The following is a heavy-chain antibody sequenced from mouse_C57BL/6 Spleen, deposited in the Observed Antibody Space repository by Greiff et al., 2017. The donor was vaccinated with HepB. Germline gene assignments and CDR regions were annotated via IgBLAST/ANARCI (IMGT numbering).Heavy chain of an antibody. CDR3: ARHGGGRDAMDY. J-gene: IGHJ4*01. D-gene: IGHD3-1*01. CDR2: INPNNGGT. Sequence: EVKLQQSGPELVKPGASVKMSCKASGYTFTDYNMHWVKQSHGKSLEWIGYINPNNGGTSYNQKFKGKATLTVNKSSSTAYMELRSLTSEDSAVYYCARHGGGRDAMDYWGQGTSVTVSS. CDR1: GYTFTDYN. V-gene: IGHV1-22*01.